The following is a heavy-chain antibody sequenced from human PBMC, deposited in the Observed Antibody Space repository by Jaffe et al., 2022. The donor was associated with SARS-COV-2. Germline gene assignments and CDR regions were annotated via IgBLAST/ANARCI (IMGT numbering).Heavy chain of an antibody. J-gene: IGHJ3*02. V-gene: IGHV3-48*03. D-gene: IGHD6-19*01. CDR1: GFTFSSYE. CDR3: ARLPAVAGTAGAFDI. CDR2: ISSSGSTI. Sequence: EVQLVESGGGLVQPGGSLRLSCAASGFTFSSYEMNWVRQAPGKGLEWVSYISSSGSTIYYADSVKGRFTISRDNAKNSLYLQMNSLRAEDTAVYYCARLPAVAGTAGAFDIWGQGTMVTVSS.